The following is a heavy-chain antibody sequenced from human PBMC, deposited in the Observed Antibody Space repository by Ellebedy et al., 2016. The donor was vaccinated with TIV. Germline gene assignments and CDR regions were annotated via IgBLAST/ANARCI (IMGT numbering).Heavy chain of an antibody. Sequence: MPSETLSLTCTVSLGSISRTTYYWGWAWIRQPPGKGLEWIGEINHSGSTNYSPSLKSRVTVSIDASKHQFSLKLRSVTAADTAVYYCAKAAGATRRFEYWGQGTLVTVSS. D-gene: IGHD1-26*01. CDR1: LGSISRTTYY. CDR3: AKAAGATRRFEY. J-gene: IGHJ4*02. V-gene: IGHV4-39*07. CDR2: INHSGST.